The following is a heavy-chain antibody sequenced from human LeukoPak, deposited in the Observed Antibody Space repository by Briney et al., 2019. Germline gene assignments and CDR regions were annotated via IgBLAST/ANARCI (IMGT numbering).Heavy chain of an antibody. J-gene: IGHJ4*02. CDR3: VPTYSYHRGGYES. D-gene: IGHD5-18*01. Sequence: PSETLSLTCTVSGGYISGSSYHWGWIRQPPGKGLEWIGSINYSGCTYYNPSPESRVTISVDTSKNQFSLKVTSVTAADTAVYYCVPTYSYHRGGYESWGQGTLITVSS. CDR1: GGYISGSSYH. V-gene: IGHV4-39*01. CDR2: INYSGCT.